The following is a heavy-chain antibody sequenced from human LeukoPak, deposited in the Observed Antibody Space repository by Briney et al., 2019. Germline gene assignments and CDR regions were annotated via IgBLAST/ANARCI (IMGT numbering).Heavy chain of an antibody. Sequence: GGSLRHSCAASGFTFSSYGMHWVRQAPGKGLEWVAVIWYDGSNKYYADSVKGRFTISRDNSKNTLYLQMNSLRAEDTAVYYCARDSRVTYYYDSSGPTFDYWGQGTLVTVSS. D-gene: IGHD3-22*01. CDR1: GFTFSSYG. J-gene: IGHJ4*02. CDR2: IWYDGSNK. V-gene: IGHV3-33*01. CDR3: ARDSRVTYYYDSSGPTFDY.